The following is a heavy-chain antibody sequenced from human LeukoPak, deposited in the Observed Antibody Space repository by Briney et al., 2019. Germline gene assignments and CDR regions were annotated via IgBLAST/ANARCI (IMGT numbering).Heavy chain of an antibody. J-gene: IGHJ3*02. CDR3: ARDPDAFDI. CDR1: GFGFSYYD. V-gene: IGHV3-23*01. CDR2: ISGTDDST. Sequence: GGSLRLSCVASGFGFSYYDMNWVRQTPGKGLEWVSTISGTDDSTYYADSVKGRFTISRDNSKNTLYLQMNSLRAEDTAVYYCARDPDAFDIWGQGTMVTVSS.